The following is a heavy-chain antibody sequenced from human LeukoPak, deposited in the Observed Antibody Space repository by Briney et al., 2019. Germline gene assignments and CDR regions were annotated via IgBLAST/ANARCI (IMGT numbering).Heavy chain of an antibody. CDR2: ISAYNGNT. Sequence: GASVKVSCKASGYTFTSYGISWVRQAPGQGLEWMGWISAYNGNTNYAQKLQGRVTMTTDTSTSTAYMELRSLRSDDTAVYYCARDSTRYYETGYFDLWGRGTLVTVSS. CDR3: ARDSTRYYETGYFDL. J-gene: IGHJ2*01. D-gene: IGHD3-22*01. V-gene: IGHV1-18*01. CDR1: GYTFTSYG.